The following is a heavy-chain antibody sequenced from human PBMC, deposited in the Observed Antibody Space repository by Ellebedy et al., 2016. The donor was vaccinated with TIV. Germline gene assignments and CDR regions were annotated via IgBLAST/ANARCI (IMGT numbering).Heavy chain of an antibody. V-gene: IGHV1-46*01. Sequence: ASVKVSXXASGYPFTTFYMHWVRQAPGQGLEWMGIINPTGGSTTYAQKFQGRVTMTRDTSTSTVYMELSSLRSEDTAVYYCASRSRSGLVAVGNDYYAMDVWGQGTTVTVSS. J-gene: IGHJ6*02. CDR3: ASRSRSGLVAVGNDYYAMDV. CDR1: GYPFTTFY. D-gene: IGHD6-13*01. CDR2: INPTGGST.